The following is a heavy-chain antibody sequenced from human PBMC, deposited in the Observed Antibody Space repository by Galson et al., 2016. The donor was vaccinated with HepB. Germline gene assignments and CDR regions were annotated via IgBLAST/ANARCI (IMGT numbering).Heavy chain of an antibody. CDR1: GFTLNIYT. CDR2: ISYDGKKK. J-gene: IGHJ4*02. D-gene: IGHD4-17*01. CDR3: ARGAGTVTTVIYFDY. Sequence: SLRLSCAASGFTLNIYTMYWVRQAPGKGLEWVAVISYDGKKKYIADSLKGRFTISRDNSKSTVYLQMNSLRAEDTAVYYCARGAGTVTTVIYFDYWGQGAPVTVSS. V-gene: IGHV3-30*04.